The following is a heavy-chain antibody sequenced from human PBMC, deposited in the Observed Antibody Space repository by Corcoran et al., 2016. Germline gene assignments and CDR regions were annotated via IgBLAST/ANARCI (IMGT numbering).Heavy chain of an antibody. CDR2: IYYSGST. Sequence: QVQLQESGPGLVKPSETLSLTCTVSGGSISSYYWSWIRQPPGKGLEWIGYIYYSGSTNYNPSLKSRGTISVDTSKNQFSLKLSSVTAADTAVNYCARATLFRYFDWLPDYWGQGTLVTVSS. J-gene: IGHJ4*02. V-gene: IGHV4-59*01. CDR1: GGSISSYY. CDR3: ARATLFRYFDWLPDY. D-gene: IGHD3-9*01.